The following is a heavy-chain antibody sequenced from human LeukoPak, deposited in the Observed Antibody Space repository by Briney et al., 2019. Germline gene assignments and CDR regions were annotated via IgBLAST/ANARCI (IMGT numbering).Heavy chain of an antibody. J-gene: IGHJ4*02. CDR3: AKDAIIAAAGRDDYFDY. CDR2: INSDGSST. V-gene: IGHV3-74*01. D-gene: IGHD6-13*01. Sequence: PGESLRLSCAPSGFTFSSYWMHWVRQAPVKGLLWVSRINSDGSSTSYADSVKGRFTISRDNAKNTLYLQMNSLRAEDTAVYYCAKDAIIAAAGRDDYFDYWGQGTLVTVSS. CDR1: GFTFSSYW.